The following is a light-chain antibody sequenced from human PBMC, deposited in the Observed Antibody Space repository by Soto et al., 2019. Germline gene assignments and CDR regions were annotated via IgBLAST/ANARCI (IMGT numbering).Light chain of an antibody. V-gene: IGKV3-15*01. CDR2: GAS. J-gene: IGKJ2*01. CDR1: QNVNNN. Sequence: IVMTQSPATLSVSPGERATLSCRASQNVNNNSAWYQQKPCQPPGLLIYGASSRATDIPARFSGSGSGTAFTLTINSLQSEDFAVYFCQKYNTWPPLYTFGQGTKLEIK. CDR3: QKYNTWPPLYT.